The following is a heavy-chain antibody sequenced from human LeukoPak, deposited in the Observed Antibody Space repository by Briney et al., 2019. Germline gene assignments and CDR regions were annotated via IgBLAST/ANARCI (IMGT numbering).Heavy chain of an antibody. V-gene: IGHV3-7*04. D-gene: IGHD5-24*01. CDR3: AGRGDGNLYYFDH. CDR2: IKQDGGEK. Sequence: GGSLRLSCAASGFTFSSYWMSWVRQAPGKGLEWVANIKQDGGEKYYVDSVKGRFTISRDNAKNSLYLQMNSLRPEDAAVYYCAGRGDGNLYYFDHWGQGTLVTASS. CDR1: GFTFSSYW. J-gene: IGHJ4*02.